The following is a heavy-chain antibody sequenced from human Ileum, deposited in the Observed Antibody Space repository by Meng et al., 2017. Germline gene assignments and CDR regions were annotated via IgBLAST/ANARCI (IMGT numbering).Heavy chain of an antibody. CDR1: GFTFSSYS. D-gene: IGHD5-12*01. CDR2: ISSSSSYI. J-gene: IGHJ4*02. CDR3: ARGAYSGYDFLDY. V-gene: IGHV3-21*01. Sequence: GESLKISCAASGFTFSSYSMNWVRQAPGKGLEWVSSISSSSSYIYYADSVKGRFTISRDNAKNSLYLQMNSLRAEDTAVYYCARGAYSGYDFLDYWGQGTLVTVSS.